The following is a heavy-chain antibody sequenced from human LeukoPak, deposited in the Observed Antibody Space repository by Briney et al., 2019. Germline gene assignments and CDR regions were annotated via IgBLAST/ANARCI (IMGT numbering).Heavy chain of an antibody. J-gene: IGHJ6*04. CDR3: AELGITMIGGV. Sequence: GGSLRLSCAASGFTFSTYWMSWVRQAPGKGLEWVANIKQDGSEKYYVDSVKGRFTISRDNAKNSLFLQMSSLRAEDTAVYYCAELGITMIGGVWGKGTTVTISS. CDR1: GFTFSTYW. CDR2: IKQDGSEK. V-gene: IGHV3-7*01. D-gene: IGHD3-10*02.